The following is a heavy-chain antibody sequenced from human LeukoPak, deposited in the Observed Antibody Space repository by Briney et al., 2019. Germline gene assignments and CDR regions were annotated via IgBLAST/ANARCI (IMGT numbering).Heavy chain of an antibody. J-gene: IGHJ6*03. CDR2: IYHSGST. D-gene: IGHD3/OR15-3a*01. CDR3: ARDRRFWAVTKGYYYYMDV. Sequence: PSETLSLTCAVSGGSISSSNWWSWVRQPPGKGLEWIGEIYHSGSTNYNPSLKSRVTISVDTSKNQFSLKLSSVTAADTAVYYCARDRRFWAVTKGYYYYMDVWGKGTTVTVSS. V-gene: IGHV4-4*02. CDR1: GGSISSSNW.